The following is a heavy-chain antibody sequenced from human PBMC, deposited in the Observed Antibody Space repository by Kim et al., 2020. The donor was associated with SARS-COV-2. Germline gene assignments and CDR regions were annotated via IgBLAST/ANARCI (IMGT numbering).Heavy chain of an antibody. CDR1: GFSLSTSGVG. J-gene: IGHJ4*02. D-gene: IGHD1-1*01. Sequence: SGPTLVNPTQTLTLTCTFSGFSLSTSGVGVGWIRQPPGTALEWLALIYWDDDKRYSPSLKSRLTITKDTSKNQVVLTMTNMDPVDTATYYCAHAEGWNDGGGTFDYWGQGTLVTVSS. CDR2: IYWDDDK. CDR3: AHAEGWNDGGGTFDY. V-gene: IGHV2-5*02.